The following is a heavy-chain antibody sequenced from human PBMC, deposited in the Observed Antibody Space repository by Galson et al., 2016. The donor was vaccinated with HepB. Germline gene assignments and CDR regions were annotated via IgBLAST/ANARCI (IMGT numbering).Heavy chain of an antibody. V-gene: IGHV3-23*01. D-gene: IGHD3-10*01. CDR1: GFTFSGYA. Sequence: SLRLSCAASGFTFSGYAMTWVRQAPGKGPEWVSVISGSGATTDYAGSAKGRFTISRDNSKNTLYLQMNRLRAEDTAVYYCAKIGWFGELFYYFDYWGQGTLVTVSS. J-gene: IGHJ4*02. CDR2: ISGSGATT. CDR3: AKIGWFGELFYYFDY.